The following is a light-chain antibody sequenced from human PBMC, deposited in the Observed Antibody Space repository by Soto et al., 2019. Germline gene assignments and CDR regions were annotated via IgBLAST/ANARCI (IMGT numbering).Light chain of an antibody. CDR3: SSYAGSNNFEV. CDR1: SSDVGGYNY. J-gene: IGLJ1*01. CDR2: EVS. V-gene: IGLV2-8*01. Sequence: QSALTRPPSASGSPGQSVTISCTGTSSDVGGYNYVSWYQQHPGKAPKLMIYEVSKRPSGVPDRFSGSKSGNTASLTVSGLQAEDEADYYCSSYAGSNNFEVFGTGTKLTVL.